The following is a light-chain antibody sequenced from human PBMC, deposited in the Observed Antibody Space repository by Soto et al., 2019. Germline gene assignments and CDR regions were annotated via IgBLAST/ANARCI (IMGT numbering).Light chain of an antibody. J-gene: IGLJ2*01. V-gene: IGLV1-44*01. CDR3: AAWDDDLHVWL. Sequence: QSVLTQPPSVSATPGQGVTLSCSGGDSNIGSTAVNWYQQVPGTAPKLLIYSSNQRPSGVPDRISGSKSGTSASLAISGLQSEYEADYSCAAWDDDLHVWLFGGGTKLTVL. CDR1: DSNIGSTA. CDR2: SSN.